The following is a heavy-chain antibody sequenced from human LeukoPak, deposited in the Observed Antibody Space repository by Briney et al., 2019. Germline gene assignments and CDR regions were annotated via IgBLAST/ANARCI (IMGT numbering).Heavy chain of an antibody. D-gene: IGHD3-22*01. CDR2: IYYSGST. CDR3: ARGSQCYYDSSGYIGYFDY. CDR1: GGSISSGDYY. J-gene: IGHJ4*02. Sequence: SETLSLTCTVSGGSISSGDYYWSWIRQPPGKGLEWIGYIYYSGSTYYNPSLKSRVTISVDTSKNQFSLKLSSVTAADTAVYYCARGSQCYYDSSGYIGYFDYWGQGTLVTVSS. V-gene: IGHV4-30-4*01.